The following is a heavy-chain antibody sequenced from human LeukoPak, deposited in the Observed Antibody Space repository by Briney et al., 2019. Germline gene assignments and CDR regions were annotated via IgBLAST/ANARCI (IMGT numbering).Heavy chain of an antibody. CDR3: ARGAGGSHYYDSSGLDY. J-gene: IGHJ4*02. CDR2: IYYSGST. V-gene: IGHV4-59*01. CDR1: GGSISSYY. D-gene: IGHD3-22*01. Sequence: PSETLSLTCTVPGGSISSYYWSWIRQPPGKGLEWIGYIYYSGSTNYNPSLKSRVTISVDTSKNQFSLKLGSVTAAGTAVYYCARGAGGSHYYDSSGLDYWGQGTLVTVSS.